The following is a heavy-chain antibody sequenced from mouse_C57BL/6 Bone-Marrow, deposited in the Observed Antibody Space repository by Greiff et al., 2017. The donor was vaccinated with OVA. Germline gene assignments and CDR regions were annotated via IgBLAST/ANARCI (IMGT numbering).Heavy chain of an antibody. D-gene: IGHD1-1*01. CDR3: ARRHYYGPWFAY. Sequence: VQLQQSGAELARPGASVKLSCKASGYTFTSYGISWVKQRTGPGLEWIGEIYPRSGNNYYNEKFKGKATLTAEKSSSTAYMELRSLTSEDSAVYFCARRHYYGPWFAYWGQGTLVTVSA. V-gene: IGHV1-81*01. CDR2: IYPRSGNN. CDR1: GYTFTSYG. J-gene: IGHJ3*01.